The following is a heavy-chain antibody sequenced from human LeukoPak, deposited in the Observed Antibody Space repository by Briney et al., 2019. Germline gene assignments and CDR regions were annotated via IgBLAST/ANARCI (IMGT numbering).Heavy chain of an antibody. Sequence: ASVKVSCKASGYTFTSYDINWVRQATGQGLEWMGWMNPNSGNTGYAQKFQGRVTITRNTSISTAYMELSSLRSEDTAVYYCARETQSITMVRGVITPEDYYYMDVWGKGTTVTVSS. D-gene: IGHD3-10*01. CDR3: ARETQSITMVRGVITPEDYYYMDV. J-gene: IGHJ6*03. V-gene: IGHV1-8*03. CDR1: GYTFTSYD. CDR2: MNPNSGNT.